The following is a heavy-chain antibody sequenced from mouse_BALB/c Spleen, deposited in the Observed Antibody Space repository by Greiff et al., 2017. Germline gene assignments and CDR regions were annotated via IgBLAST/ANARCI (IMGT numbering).Heavy chain of an antibody. CDR1: GYTFTSYW. D-gene: IGHD2-3*01. Sequence: DLVKPGASVKLSCKASGYTFTSYWINWIKQRPGQGLEWIGRIAPGSGSTYYNEMFKGKATLTVDTSSSTAYIQLSSLSSEDSAVYFCALYDGYYVGAMDYWGQGTSVTVSS. CDR2: IAPGSGST. CDR3: ALYDGYYVGAMDY. J-gene: IGHJ4*01. V-gene: IGHV1S41*01.